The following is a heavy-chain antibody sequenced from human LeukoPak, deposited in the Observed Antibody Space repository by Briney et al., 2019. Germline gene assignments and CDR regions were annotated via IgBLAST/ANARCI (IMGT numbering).Heavy chain of an antibody. CDR2: IIPIFGTA. D-gene: IGHD5-12*01. J-gene: IGHJ6*02. Sequence: SVKVSCKASGGTFISYAVRWMRQAPGQRLEWMGGIIPIFGTANYAQTFQGRVTITADESTSTAYMELSSLRSEDTAVYYCARGGYSGYVDYYYYGMDVWGQGTTVTVSS. CDR1: GGTFISYA. V-gene: IGHV1-69*13. CDR3: ARGGYSGYVDYYYYGMDV.